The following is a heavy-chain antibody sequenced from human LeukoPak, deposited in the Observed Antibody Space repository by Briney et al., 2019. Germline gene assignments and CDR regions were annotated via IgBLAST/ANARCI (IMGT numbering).Heavy chain of an antibody. V-gene: IGHV3-74*01. D-gene: IGHD3-22*01. CDR2: ISGDGRST. Sequence: GGSLRLSCAAFGFTFRTYWMHWVRQAPGKGLEWVSRISGDGRSTSYAGFVKCRFTISRDNVKNTLFLQIHSLRVEDTAVYYCAAFYYDPAYWGQGTLVTVPS. J-gene: IGHJ4*02. CDR1: GFTFRTYW. CDR3: AAFYYDPAY.